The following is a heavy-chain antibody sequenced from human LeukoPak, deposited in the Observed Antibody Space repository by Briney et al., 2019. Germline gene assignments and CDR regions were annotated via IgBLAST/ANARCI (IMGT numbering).Heavy chain of an antibody. Sequence: GGSLRLSCAASGFTFSSYAMHWVRQAPGKGLEWVAVISYDGSNKYYADSVKGRFTISRDNSKNTLYLQMNSLRAEDTAVYYCARASTGYSSSWYFPSYYYYGMDVWGQGTPVTVSS. CDR2: ISYDGSNK. CDR3: ARASTGYSSSWYFPSYYYYGMDV. D-gene: IGHD6-13*01. CDR1: GFTFSSYA. J-gene: IGHJ6*02. V-gene: IGHV3-30*04.